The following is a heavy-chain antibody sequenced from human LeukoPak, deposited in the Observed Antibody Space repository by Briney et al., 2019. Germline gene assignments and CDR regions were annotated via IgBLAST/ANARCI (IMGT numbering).Heavy chain of an antibody. D-gene: IGHD3-10*01. J-gene: IGHJ6*03. Sequence: GASVKVSCKASGYTFTSYDINWVRQATGQGLEWMGWMNPNSGNTGYAQKFQGRVTMTRNTSISTAYMEMSSLRSEDTAVYYCARAVGGVSVLYYMDVWGKGTTVTVSS. CDR1: GYTFTSYD. CDR3: ARAVGGVSVLYYMDV. CDR2: MNPNSGNT. V-gene: IGHV1-8*01.